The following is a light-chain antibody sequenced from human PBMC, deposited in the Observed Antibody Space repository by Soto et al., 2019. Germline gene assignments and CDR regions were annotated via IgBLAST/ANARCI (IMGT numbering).Light chain of an antibody. CDR1: SSDVGGYNS. CDR3: SSFTSSITYV. V-gene: IGLV2-14*01. Sequence: QSALTQPASVSGSPGQSITISCTGTSSDVGGYNSVSWYRQDPGKAPKLMIYDVTNRPSGLSNRFSRSKSGNTASLTISGLQAEDEADYYCSSFTSSITYVFGAGTKVTVL. CDR2: DVT. J-gene: IGLJ1*01.